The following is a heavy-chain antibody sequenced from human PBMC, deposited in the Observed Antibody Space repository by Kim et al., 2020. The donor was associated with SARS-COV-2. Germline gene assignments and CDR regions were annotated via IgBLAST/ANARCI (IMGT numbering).Heavy chain of an antibody. CDR2: MNPNSGNT. V-gene: IGHV1-8*01. D-gene: IGHD2-2*01. J-gene: IGHJ5*02. CDR1: GYTFISYD. CDR3: ARAPGCSRFSCSSWVDP. Sequence: ASVKVSCKASGYTFISYDINWVRQAPGQGLEWMGWMNPNSGNTGYAQKFQGRVTMTRNTSITTVYMELSSLRSEDTALYYCARAPGCSRFSCSSWVDPWGPSTLVTVSS.